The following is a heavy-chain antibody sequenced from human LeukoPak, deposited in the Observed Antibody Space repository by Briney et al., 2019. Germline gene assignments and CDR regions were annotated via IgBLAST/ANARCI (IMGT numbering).Heavy chain of an antibody. D-gene: IGHD3-10*01. J-gene: IGHJ4*02. CDR1: GGSFSGYY. CDR3: ARGRYYGSGSYPVDY. V-gene: IGHV4-34*01. Sequence: SETLSLTCAVYGGSFSGYYWSWLRQPPGKGLEWIGEINHSGSTNYNPSLKSRVTISVDTSKNQFSLKLSSVTAADTAVYYCARGRYYGSGSYPVDYWGQGTLVTVSS. CDR2: INHSGST.